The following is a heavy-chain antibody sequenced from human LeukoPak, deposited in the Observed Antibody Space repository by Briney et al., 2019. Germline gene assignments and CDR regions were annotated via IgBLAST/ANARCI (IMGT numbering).Heavy chain of an antibody. D-gene: IGHD6-13*01. CDR2: IYYSGST. V-gene: IGHV4-61*08. CDR3: ARAYSSSWSRLDY. CDR1: AGSISSGGYY. J-gene: IGHJ4*02. Sequence: SQTLSLTCTVSAGSISSGGYYWTWIRQPPGKGLEWIGYIYYSGSTNYNPSLKSRVTISGDTSKNQFSLKLSSVTTADTAVYYCARAYSSSWSRLDYWGQGTLVTVSS.